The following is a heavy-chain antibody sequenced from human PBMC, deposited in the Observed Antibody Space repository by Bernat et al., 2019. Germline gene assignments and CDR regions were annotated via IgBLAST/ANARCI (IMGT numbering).Heavy chain of an antibody. CDR1: GFTFTYA. CDR2: MSYDGSHE. CDR3: ARDGRVAGISWYFDL. Sequence: QVQLVESGGGVVQPGRSLRLSCAASGFTFTYAMHWVRQAPGKGLEWLAVMSYDGSHEYYADSVKGRFTISRDNSKNTLYLQMNSLRAEDTAGYYCARDGRVAGISWYFDLGGRGTLVTVSS. D-gene: IGHD6-19*01. V-gene: IGHV3-30*01. J-gene: IGHJ2*01.